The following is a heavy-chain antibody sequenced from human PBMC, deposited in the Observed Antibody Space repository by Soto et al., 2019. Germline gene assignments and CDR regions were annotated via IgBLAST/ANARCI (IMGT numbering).Heavy chain of an antibody. J-gene: IGHJ6*02. CDR3: ASSDSYYYGMDV. Sequence: PGGSLRLSCAASRFKFSDYSMNWVRQAPGKGLEWVSSISPRSAYIHYADAVKGRFIISRDDGKNALILQMNSLRAEDTAVYYCASSDSYYYGMDVWGQGTTVTVSS. CDR2: ISPRSAYI. CDR1: RFKFSDYS. V-gene: IGHV3-21*04.